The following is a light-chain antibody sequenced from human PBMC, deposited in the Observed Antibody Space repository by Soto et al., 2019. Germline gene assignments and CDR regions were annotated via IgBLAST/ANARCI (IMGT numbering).Light chain of an antibody. V-gene: IGKV1-5*03. J-gene: IGKJ1*01. CDR1: QSISSW. CDR2: KAS. CDR3: QQSYSSRWT. Sequence: DIQMTQSPSTLSASVGDRVTITCRASQSISSWLAWYQQKPGKAPKLLINKASSLESGVPSRFSGSGSGTEFTLTISSLQPDDFATYYCQQSYSSRWTFGQGTKVDIK.